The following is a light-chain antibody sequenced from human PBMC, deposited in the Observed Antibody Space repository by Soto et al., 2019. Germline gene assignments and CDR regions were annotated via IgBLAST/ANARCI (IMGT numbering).Light chain of an antibody. CDR3: AAWDDSLSGSFV. CDR1: SSNIGSNY. V-gene: IGLV1-47*01. Sequence: VLTQPPSASGTPGQRVTISCSGSSSNIGSNYVYWYQQLPGTAPRLLIYRNNQRPSWVPDRFSGSKSGTSASLAISGLRSEEEAYYYCAAWDDSLSGSFVFGTGTKVTVL. CDR2: RNN. J-gene: IGLJ1*01.